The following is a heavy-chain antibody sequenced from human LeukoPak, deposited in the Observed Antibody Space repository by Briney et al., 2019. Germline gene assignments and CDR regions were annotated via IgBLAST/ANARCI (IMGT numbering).Heavy chain of an antibody. D-gene: IGHD1-14*01. CDR3: ARVSHDDNPLRLYYLDY. Sequence: SETLSLTCAVSGYSISRGYYWGWIRQPPGKGLEWIGSIYHSGNTYYNPSLKSRVTISLDTSKNQFSLKLNSVTAADTAVYYCARVSHDDNPLRLYYLDYWGQGTLVTVSS. CDR2: IYHSGNT. J-gene: IGHJ4*02. V-gene: IGHV4-38-2*01. CDR1: GYSISRGYY.